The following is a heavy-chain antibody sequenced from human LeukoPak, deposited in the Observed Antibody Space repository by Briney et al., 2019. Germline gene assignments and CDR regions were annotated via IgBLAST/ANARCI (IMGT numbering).Heavy chain of an antibody. Sequence: GGSLRLSCAASGFSFSSYEMNWVRQAPGKGLEWISYISASGTLTHYADSVEGRFTISRDNAKNSLYLQMSNLRGEDTALYYCASDGTPIYSNGWVYMDVWGKGTTVTISS. CDR3: ASDGTPIYSNGWVYMDV. J-gene: IGHJ6*04. CDR2: ISASGTLT. D-gene: IGHD6-25*01. V-gene: IGHV3-48*03. CDR1: GFSFSSYE.